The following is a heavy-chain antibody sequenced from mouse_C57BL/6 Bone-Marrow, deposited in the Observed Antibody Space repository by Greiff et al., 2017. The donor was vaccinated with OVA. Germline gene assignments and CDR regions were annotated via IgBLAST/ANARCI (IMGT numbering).Heavy chain of an antibody. Sequence: QVQLQQSGAELMKPGASVKLSCKATGYTFTGYWIEWVKQRPGHGLEWIGEILPGSGSTNYNEKFKGKATFTADTSSNTAYMQLSSLTTEDSAIYYGASPDYYGSRGAWFAYWGQGTLVTVSA. CDR2: ILPGSGST. CDR1: GYTFTGYW. D-gene: IGHD1-1*01. V-gene: IGHV1-9*01. CDR3: ASPDYYGSRGAWFAY. J-gene: IGHJ3*01.